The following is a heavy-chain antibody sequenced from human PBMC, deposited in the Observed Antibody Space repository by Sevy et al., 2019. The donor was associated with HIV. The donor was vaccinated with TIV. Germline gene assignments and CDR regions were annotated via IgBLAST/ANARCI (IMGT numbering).Heavy chain of an antibody. CDR2: ISYDGSNK. V-gene: IGHV3-30*18. D-gene: IGHD6-13*01. Sequence: GGSLRLSCAASGFTFSSYGMHWVRQAPGKGLEWVADISYDGSNKYYADSVKGRFTISRDNSKNTLYLQMNSLRAEDTAVYYCAKEKRKGSSSWYFGWFDPWGQGTLVTVSS. CDR3: AKEKRKGSSSWYFGWFDP. J-gene: IGHJ5*02. CDR1: GFTFSSYG.